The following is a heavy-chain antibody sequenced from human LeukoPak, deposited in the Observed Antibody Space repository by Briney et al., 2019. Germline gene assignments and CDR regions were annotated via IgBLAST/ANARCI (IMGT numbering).Heavy chain of an antibody. CDR1: EFTFSSQA. V-gene: IGHV3-23*01. J-gene: IGHJ6*03. CDR3: AKDSSGWAHIYMDV. D-gene: IGHD6-19*01. CDR2: ISAGGGST. Sequence: GGSLRLSCAASEFTFSSQAMTCVRQAPGKGLEWVSSISAGGGSTFYADSAKGRFTMSRENSKKTVYLQMNSLRAEDTAVYYCAKDSSGWAHIYMDVWGKGTTVTVSS.